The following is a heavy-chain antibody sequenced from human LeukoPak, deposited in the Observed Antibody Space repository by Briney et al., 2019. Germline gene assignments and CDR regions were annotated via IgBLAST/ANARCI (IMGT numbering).Heavy chain of an antibody. CDR2: IYYSGST. CDR1: GGSISSSSYY. V-gene: IGHV4-39*01. CDR3: AAYSGYDYDEYYFDY. D-gene: IGHD5-12*01. J-gene: IGHJ4*02. Sequence: PSETLSLTRTVSGGSISSSSYYWGWIRQPPGKGLEWIGSIYYSGSTYYNPSLKSRVTISVDTSKNQFSLKLSSVTAADTAVYYCAAYSGYDYDEYYFDYWGQGTLVTVSS.